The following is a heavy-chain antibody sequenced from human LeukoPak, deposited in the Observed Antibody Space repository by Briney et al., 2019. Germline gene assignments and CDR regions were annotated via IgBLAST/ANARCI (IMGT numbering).Heavy chain of an antibody. CDR3: ATRRGSGWYYFFTW. CDR1: GFTFSGYT. Sequence: PGGSLRLSCAASGFTFSGYTIHWVRQAPGKGPEWVSAISGSGDSTYYSDSVTGRFTISRDNSKNTLYLQMNSLRADDTAVYYCATRRGSGWYYFFTWWGEGTLVIVSS. CDR2: ISGSGDST. D-gene: IGHD6-19*01. V-gene: IGHV3-23*01. J-gene: IGHJ4*02.